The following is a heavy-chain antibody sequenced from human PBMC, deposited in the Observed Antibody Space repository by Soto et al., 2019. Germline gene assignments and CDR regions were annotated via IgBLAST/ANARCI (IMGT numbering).Heavy chain of an antibody. CDR1: GFTFSSYW. Sequence: EVQLVESGGGLVQPGGSLRLSCAASGFTFSSYWMSWVRQAPVKGLEWVGNIKQDGSEKNYVDFMEGRFTISRDNAENSLYLQMNSLRAKDTAVYYCARIASAGRGWDVWGQGTTVVVSS. V-gene: IGHV3-7*01. CDR2: IKQDGSEK. J-gene: IGHJ6*02. CDR3: ARIASAGRGWDV. D-gene: IGHD6-13*01.